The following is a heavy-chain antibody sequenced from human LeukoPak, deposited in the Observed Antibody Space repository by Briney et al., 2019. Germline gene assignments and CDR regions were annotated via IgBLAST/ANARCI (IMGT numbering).Heavy chain of an antibody. CDR1: GFTFSDYY. V-gene: IGHV3-11*01. CDR2: ISSSGSTI. D-gene: IGHD2-2*01. Sequence: PGGSLRLSCAASGFTFSDYYMSWIRQAPGKGLGWVSYISSSGSTIYYADSVKGRFTISRDNAKNSLYLQMNSLRAEGTAVYYCARVVVVVVPAARTYYYYYMDVWGKGTTVTVSS. CDR3: ARVVVVVVPAARTYYYYYMDV. J-gene: IGHJ6*03.